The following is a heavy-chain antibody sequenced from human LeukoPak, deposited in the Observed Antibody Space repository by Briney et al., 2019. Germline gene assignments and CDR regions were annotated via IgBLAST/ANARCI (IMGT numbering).Heavy chain of an antibody. CDR2: TYYRSKWYY. D-gene: IGHD2-15*01. V-gene: IGHV6-1*01. CDR3: SRDLWKAWWPSPGGFDY. CDR1: GDSVSSNSAA. J-gene: IGHJ4*02. Sequence: SQTLSLTCAISGDSVSSNSAAWNWIRQSPSRGLEWLGRTYYRSKWYYDYAVSLKGRITINPDTSKNQFSLHLNSVTPEDTAVYYCSRDLWKAWWPSPGGFDYWGQGTLVTVSS.